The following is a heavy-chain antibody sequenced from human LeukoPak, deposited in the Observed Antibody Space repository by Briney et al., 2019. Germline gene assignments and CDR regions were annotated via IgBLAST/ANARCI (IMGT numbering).Heavy chain of an antibody. V-gene: IGHV4-34*01. D-gene: IGHD2-2*01. CDR2: INHSGST. Sequence: AETLSLTCAVYGVSFRGYYWSWIRQPPGKGLEWIGEINHSGSTNYTPSLKSRVTISLDTSMKKFSLKLNSVTAADTAVYYCASTERCSTTCPLDYWGQGTLVTVSS. CDR1: GVSFRGYY. J-gene: IGHJ4*02. CDR3: ASTERCSTTCPLDY.